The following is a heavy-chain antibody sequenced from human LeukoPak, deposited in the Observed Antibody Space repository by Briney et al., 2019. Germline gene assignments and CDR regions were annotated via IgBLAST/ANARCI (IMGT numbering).Heavy chain of an antibody. V-gene: IGHV4-39*01. CDR3: ARPHNWNYPYYFDY. Sequence: PSETLSLTCTVSGGSISSGNYYGGWVRQPPGKGLEWIGSMYYSGSTYYNPSLKSRVTISVDTSKNQFSLKLRSVTAADTAVYYCARPHNWNYPYYFDYWGQGTLVTVSS. D-gene: IGHD1-7*01. CDR2: MYYSGST. J-gene: IGHJ4*02. CDR1: GGSISSGNYY.